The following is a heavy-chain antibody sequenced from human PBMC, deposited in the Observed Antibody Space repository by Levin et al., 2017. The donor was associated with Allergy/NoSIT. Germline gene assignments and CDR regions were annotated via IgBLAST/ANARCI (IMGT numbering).Heavy chain of an antibody. CDR3: ARGGSYAEFDY. V-gene: IGHV3-30-3*01. CDR1: GFTFSSYA. CDR2: ISYDGSNK. Sequence: AGGSLRLSCAASGFTFSSYAMHWVRQAPGKGLEWVAVISYDGSNKYYADSVKGRFTISRDNSKNTLYLQMNSLRAEDTAVYYCARGGSYAEFDYWGQGTLVTVSS. D-gene: IGHD5-18*01. J-gene: IGHJ4*02.